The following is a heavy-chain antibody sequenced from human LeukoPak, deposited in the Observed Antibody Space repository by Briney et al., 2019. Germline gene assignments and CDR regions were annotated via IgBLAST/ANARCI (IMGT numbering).Heavy chain of an antibody. Sequence: ASVKVSCKASGYSFRDDYIYWMRQAPGQGLEWVGWDNPKSGGTKYAQKFQGRVTMTGDTSINTAYMELYSLRSAATAVYYCVRDDPSDPSASFDLWGQGTLVTVSS. J-gene: IGHJ3*01. CDR3: VRDDPSDPSASFDL. CDR1: GYSFRDDY. D-gene: IGHD1-26*01. CDR2: DNPKSGGT. V-gene: IGHV1-2*02.